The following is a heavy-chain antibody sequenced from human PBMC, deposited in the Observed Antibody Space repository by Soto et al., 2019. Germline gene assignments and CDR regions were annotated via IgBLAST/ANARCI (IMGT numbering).Heavy chain of an antibody. CDR1: GYTFTSYY. Sequence: ASVKVACKASGYTFTSYYMHWVRQAPGQGLEWMGIINPSNGSTSYAQKLQGRVTMTRDTSTSTVYMELRSLRSEDTAVYYCARGILRGPGAFDIWGRGTMVTVSS. J-gene: IGHJ3*02. CDR2: INPSNGST. CDR3: ARGILRGPGAFDI. D-gene: IGHD3-3*01. V-gene: IGHV1-46*01.